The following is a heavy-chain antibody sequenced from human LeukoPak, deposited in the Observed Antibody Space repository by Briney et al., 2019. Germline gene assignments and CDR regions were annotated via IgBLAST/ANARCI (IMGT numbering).Heavy chain of an antibody. D-gene: IGHD2-15*01. Sequence: SVKVSCKASGGTFSSYAISWVRQAPGQGLEWMGRIIPIFGTANYAQKFQGRVTITADKSTSTAYMELSSLRSEDTAVYYCARDVLGGSAYYFDYWGQGTLVTVSS. J-gene: IGHJ4*02. V-gene: IGHV1-69*06. CDR1: GGTFSSYA. CDR3: ARDVLGGSAYYFDY. CDR2: IIPIFGTA.